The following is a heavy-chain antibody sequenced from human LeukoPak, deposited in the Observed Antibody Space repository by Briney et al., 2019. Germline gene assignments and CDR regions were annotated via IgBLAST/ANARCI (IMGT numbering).Heavy chain of an antibody. D-gene: IGHD5-18*01. CDR1: GGSVSSGRYY. Sequence: SECLSLTCTVSGGSVSSGRYYWSWIRQPPGKGLEWIGYIYYSGSTNYNPSLRSRVTISLDTSKNQFSLKLGSVSATDTAVYYCARGGRSAMVSFDYWGQGTLVTVSS. J-gene: IGHJ4*02. CDR2: IYYSGST. V-gene: IGHV4-61*01. CDR3: ARGGRSAMVSFDY.